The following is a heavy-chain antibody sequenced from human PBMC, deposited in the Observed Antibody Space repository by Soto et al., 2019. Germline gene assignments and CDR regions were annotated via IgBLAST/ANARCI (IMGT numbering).Heavy chain of an antibody. D-gene: IGHD1-20*01. CDR3: ARGGITAVRNYCFDH. Sequence: QVQLQESGPGLVKPSGTLSLNCKVSGDSISSSEWWSWVRQPPGKGLGWIAEIHHSGPTNYNPSLQSRVTITVDKSKNPISLRLSTVTAADTAVYYCARGGITAVRNYCFDHWGQGTLVTVSS. V-gene: IGHV4-4*02. CDR2: IHHSGPT. J-gene: IGHJ4*02. CDR1: GDSISSSEW.